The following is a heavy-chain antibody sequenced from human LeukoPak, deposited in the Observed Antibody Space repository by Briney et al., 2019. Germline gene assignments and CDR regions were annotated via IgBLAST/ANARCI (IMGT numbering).Heavy chain of an antibody. J-gene: IGHJ4*02. V-gene: IGHV2-70*11. CDR2: IDWDDDK. CDR3: ARTPGYSYGTGLFDY. Sequence: SGPTLVNPTQPLTLTCTFSGFSLSTSGMCMSWIRQPPGKALEWLARIDWDDDKYYSTSLKTRLTISKDTSKNQVVLTMTNMDPVDTATYYCARTPGYSYGTGLFDYWGQGTLVTVSS. CDR1: GFSLSTSGMC. D-gene: IGHD5-18*01.